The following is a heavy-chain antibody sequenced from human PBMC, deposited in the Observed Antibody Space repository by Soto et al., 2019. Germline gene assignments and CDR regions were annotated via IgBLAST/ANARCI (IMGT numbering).Heavy chain of an antibody. CDR3: ARDIVVVPAARYGMDV. CDR2: ISYDGSNK. V-gene: IGHV3-30-3*01. J-gene: IGHJ6*02. CDR1: GFTFSSYA. Sequence: QVQLVESGGGVVQPGRSLRLSCAASGFTFSSYALHWVRQAPGKGLEWVAVISYDGSNKYYADSVKGRFTISRDNSKNTLYLQMNSLRAEDTAVYYCARDIVVVPAARYGMDVWGQGTTVTVSS. D-gene: IGHD2-2*01.